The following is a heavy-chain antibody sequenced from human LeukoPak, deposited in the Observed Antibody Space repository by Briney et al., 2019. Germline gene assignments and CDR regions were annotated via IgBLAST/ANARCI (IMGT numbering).Heavy chain of an antibody. CDR1: GGSTSTSCHY. Sequence: KTSETLSLTCAVSGGSTSTSCHYWGWIRQPPGKGLEWIGSIYYSESIYYNPSLKSRVTISVDTSKNQFSLKLNSVTAADTAVYYCPRRNDLGIWGQGTMVTVSS. CDR3: PRRNDLGI. CDR2: IYYSESI. J-gene: IGHJ3*02. D-gene: IGHD2-8*01. V-gene: IGHV4-39*01.